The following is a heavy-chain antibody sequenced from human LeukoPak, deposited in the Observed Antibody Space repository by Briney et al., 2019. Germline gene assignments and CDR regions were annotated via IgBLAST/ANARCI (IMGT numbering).Heavy chain of an antibody. CDR3: ARGDKFADSSGYYLYYFDY. CDR2: IYYSGST. J-gene: IGHJ4*02. Sequence: SETLSLTCTVSGGSISSYYWSWIRQPPGKGLEWIGYIYYSGSTNYNPSLKSRVTISVDTSKNQFSLKLSSVTAADTAVYYCARGDKFADSSGYYLYYFDYWGQGTLSPSPQ. D-gene: IGHD3-22*01. CDR1: GGSISSYY. V-gene: IGHV4-59*01.